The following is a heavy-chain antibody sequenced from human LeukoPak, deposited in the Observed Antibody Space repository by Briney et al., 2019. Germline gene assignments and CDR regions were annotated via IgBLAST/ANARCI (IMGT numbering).Heavy chain of an antibody. V-gene: IGHV1-8*01. Sequence: ASVKVSCKASGYTFTSYDINWVRQATGQGLEWMGWMNPNSGNTGYAQKLQGRVTMTRNTSISTAYMELSSLRSEDTAVYYCARLAISGWYRQLRIVDYWGQGTLVTVSS. CDR3: ARLAISGWYRQLRIVDY. D-gene: IGHD6-19*01. CDR1: GYTFTSYD. J-gene: IGHJ4*02. CDR2: MNPNSGNT.